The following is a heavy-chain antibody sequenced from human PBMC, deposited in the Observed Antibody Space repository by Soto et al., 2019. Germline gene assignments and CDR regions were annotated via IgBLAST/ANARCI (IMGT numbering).Heavy chain of an antibody. CDR1: GFTVSGKRY. Sequence: GGSLRLSCEVFGFTVSGKRYVAWVRQAPGKGLEWVSALYDLDGTYYADSVKGRFTTSSDSSRTTVYLQMNSLRPDDTAVYSCATWHLQEHAYDIWGQGTMVTV. D-gene: IGHD1-1*01. J-gene: IGHJ3*02. CDR3: ATWHLQEHAYDI. V-gene: IGHV3-53*01. CDR2: LYDLDGT.